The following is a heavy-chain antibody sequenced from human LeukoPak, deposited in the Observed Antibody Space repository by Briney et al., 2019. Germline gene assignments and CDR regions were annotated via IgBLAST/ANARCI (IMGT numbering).Heavy chain of an antibody. V-gene: IGHV3-53*01. CDR2: LYSDDNS. Sequence: GGSLRLSCAASGFTVSSNYMSWVRQAPGKELEWISVLYSDDNSFYADSVKGRFTLSRDDSKNTVYLQMNSLRTDDTAVYYCARGLWFGEPLGFDYWGEGTRLTVSS. D-gene: IGHD3-10*01. CDR1: GFTVSSNY. CDR3: ARGLWFGEPLGFDY. J-gene: IGHJ4*02.